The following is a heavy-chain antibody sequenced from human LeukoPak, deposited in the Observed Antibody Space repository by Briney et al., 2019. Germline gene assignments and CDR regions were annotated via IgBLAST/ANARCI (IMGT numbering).Heavy chain of an antibody. V-gene: IGHV4-39*01. D-gene: IGHD7-27*01. CDR3: ASPNWGSEDY. CDR1: GGSISSSSYY. CDR2: IYYSGST. J-gene: IGHJ4*02. Sequence: SETLSLTCTVSGGSISSSSYYWGWIRQPPGKGLEWIGSIYYSGSTYYNPSLKSRVTISVDTSKNQFSLKLSSVTAADTAVYYCASPNWGSEDYWGQGTLVTVSS.